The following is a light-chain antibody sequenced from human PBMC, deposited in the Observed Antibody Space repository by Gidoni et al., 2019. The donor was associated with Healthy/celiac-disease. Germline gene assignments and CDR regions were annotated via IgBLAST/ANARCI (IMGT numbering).Light chain of an antibody. CDR2: GAA. J-gene: IGKJ1*01. CDR3: HQYNNWPRWT. V-gene: IGKV3-15*01. CDR1: QSVSSN. Sequence: EIVMTQSPATLSVSPGERATLSCRASQSVSSNLACYQQKPGQAPRLLINGAATRGTASTARFSGSGAGTAFSLTIISRQSEEDAVDYYHQYNNWPRWTFGQGTKVEIK.